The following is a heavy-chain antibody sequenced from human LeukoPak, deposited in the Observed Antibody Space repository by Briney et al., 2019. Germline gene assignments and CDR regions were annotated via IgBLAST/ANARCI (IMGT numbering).Heavy chain of an antibody. V-gene: IGHV1-2*02. CDR1: GYTFTGYY. D-gene: IGHD2-2*01. Sequence: ASVKVSCKASGYTFTGYYMHWVRQAPGQGLEWMGWINPNSGGTNYAQKFQGRVTMTRDTPISTAYMELSRLRSDDTAVYYCARAIVVVPAALVGYWGQGTLVTVSS. CDR2: INPNSGGT. CDR3: ARAIVVVPAALVGY. J-gene: IGHJ4*02.